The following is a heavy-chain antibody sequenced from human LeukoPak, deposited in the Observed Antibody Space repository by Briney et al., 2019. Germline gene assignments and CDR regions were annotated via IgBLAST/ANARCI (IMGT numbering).Heavy chain of an antibody. V-gene: IGHV3-74*01. CDR1: GFTFSSYW. J-gene: IGHJ6*03. Sequence: GGSLRLSCAASGFTFSSYWMHWVRHAPGKGLVWVSRINSDGSSTSYADSVKGRFTISRDNAKNSLYLQMNSLRAEDTAVYYCAREGSQWELLAYYYHMDVWGKGTTVTVSS. D-gene: IGHD1-26*01. CDR2: INSDGSST. CDR3: AREGSQWELLAYYYHMDV.